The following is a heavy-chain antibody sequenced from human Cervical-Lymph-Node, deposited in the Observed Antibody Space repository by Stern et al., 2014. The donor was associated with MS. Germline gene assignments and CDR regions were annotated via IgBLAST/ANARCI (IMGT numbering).Heavy chain of an antibody. CDR3: AREGGNTAEYFQH. V-gene: IGHV3-33*01. J-gene: IGHJ1*01. CDR1: GFTFSSSG. Sequence: VQLVESGGGVVQPGRSLRLSCAASGFTFSSSGMHWVRQAPGKGLEWLAIIWYDGSNRYYADSVKGRFTISRDNSKNTLYVQTNSLRAEDTAVYYCAREGGNTAEYFQHWGQGTLVTVSS. CDR2: IWYDGSNR. D-gene: IGHD4-23*01.